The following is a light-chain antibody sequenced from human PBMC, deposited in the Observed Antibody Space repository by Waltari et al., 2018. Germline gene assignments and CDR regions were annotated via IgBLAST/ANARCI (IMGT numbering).Light chain of an antibody. Sequence: EIVLTQSPLSMPVTIGEPASISCTSSQSLLLSNGYNYLDWYVQRPGLPPRLLIYFGSYRASGVPDRFSGSGSVTDFTLKISKVEAEDVGVYYCMQALQTSITFGQGTRLEIK. CDR3: MQALQTSIT. CDR2: FGS. V-gene: IGKV2-28*01. CDR1: QSLLLSNGYNY. J-gene: IGKJ5*01.